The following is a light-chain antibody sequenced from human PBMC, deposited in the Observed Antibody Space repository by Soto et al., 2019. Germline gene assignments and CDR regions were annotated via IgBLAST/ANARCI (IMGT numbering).Light chain of an antibody. J-gene: IGLJ2*01. V-gene: IGLV2-23*02. CDR3: CSYAGNTTLV. Sequence: QSVLTQPASVSGSPGQSIIISCTGTRSDIGSYNLVSWYQQNPGKAPKLMIHEVSKRPSGVSYRFSGSKSGNTASLTISGLQTADEGDYFCCSYAGNTTLVFGGGTKLTVL. CDR2: EVS. CDR1: RSDIGSYNL.